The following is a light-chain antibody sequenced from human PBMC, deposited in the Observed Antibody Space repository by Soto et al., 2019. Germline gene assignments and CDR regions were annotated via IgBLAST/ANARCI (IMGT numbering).Light chain of an antibody. CDR3: AAWDHSLNGYV. V-gene: IGLV1-44*01. CDR1: SSNIGSNT. Sequence: QSALTQPPSASGTPGQRVTISCSGSSSNIGSNTVNWYQQLPGTAPKLLIYSNNQRPSGVPDRFSGSKSGTSASLAISGLQSEDEADYYCAAWDHSLNGYVFGTGTKVPV. J-gene: IGLJ1*01. CDR2: SNN.